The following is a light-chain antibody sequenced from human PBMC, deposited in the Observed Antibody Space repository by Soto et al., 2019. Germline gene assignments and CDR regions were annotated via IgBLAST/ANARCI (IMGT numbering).Light chain of an antibody. Sequence: DIQMTPSPSTLSASVGDRVTITCRASQRINTWLAWYQQKPGKAPELLIFDASNLKSGVSSRFSGSGSGTEFTLTISRLQPDDVATYYCLQYSSHSWTFGQGTKVDI. CDR3: LQYSSHSWT. CDR2: DAS. CDR1: QRINTW. V-gene: IGKV1-5*01. J-gene: IGKJ1*01.